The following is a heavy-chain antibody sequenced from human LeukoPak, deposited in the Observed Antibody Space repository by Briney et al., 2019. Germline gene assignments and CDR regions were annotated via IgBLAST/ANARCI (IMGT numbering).Heavy chain of an antibody. CDR3: TRDRSRAEDD. CDR1: GFTFSGHW. Sequence: GGSLRLSCAASGFTFSGHWMSWVRQAPGKGLEWVANINQGGSDKYYGDSGRGRFTISRDNANNLLYLQMNSLRGEDTAVYYCTRDRSRAEDDWGQGTLVTVSS. J-gene: IGHJ4*02. V-gene: IGHV3-7*01. D-gene: IGHD1-14*01. CDR2: INQGGSDK.